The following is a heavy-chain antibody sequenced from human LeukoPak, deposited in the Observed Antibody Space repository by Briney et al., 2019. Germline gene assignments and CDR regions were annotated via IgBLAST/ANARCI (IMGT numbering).Heavy chain of an antibody. CDR1: AGSISSSSYY. D-gene: IGHD6-13*01. Sequence: PSETLSLTCTVSAGSISSSSYYWGWIRQPPGKGLEWIGSIYYSGSTYYNPSLKSRVTISVDTSKNQFSLKLSSVTAADTAVYYCARHRHSSSWYGFDYWGQGTLVTVSS. J-gene: IGHJ4*02. CDR3: ARHRHSSSWYGFDY. CDR2: IYYSGST. V-gene: IGHV4-39*01.